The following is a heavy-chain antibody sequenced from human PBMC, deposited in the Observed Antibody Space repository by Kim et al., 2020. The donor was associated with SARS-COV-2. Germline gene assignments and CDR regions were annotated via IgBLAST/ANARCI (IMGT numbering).Heavy chain of an antibody. D-gene: IGHD5-12*01. CDR3: ARGRGGSGLDV. J-gene: IGHJ6*02. Sequence: TAYADSVKGRFTVSRDNAKNTLFLQMNSLRAEDTAVYYCARGRGGSGLDVWGQGTTVTVSS. V-gene: IGHV3-74*01. CDR2: T.